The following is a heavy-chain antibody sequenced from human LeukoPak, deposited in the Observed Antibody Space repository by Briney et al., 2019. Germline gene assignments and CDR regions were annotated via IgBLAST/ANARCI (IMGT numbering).Heavy chain of an antibody. CDR1: GYSFASYW. CDR2: TYPGDSDT. D-gene: IGHD4-17*01. V-gene: IGHV5-51*01. J-gene: IGHJ6*03. CDR3: ARHIKGRGDYAPYYYYYMDV. Sequence: GESLKISCKGSGYSFASYWIGWVRQMPGKGLEWMGITYPGDSDTRYSPSFQGQVTISADKSISTAYLQWSSLKASDTAMYYCARHIKGRGDYAPYYYYYMDVWGKGTTVTVSS.